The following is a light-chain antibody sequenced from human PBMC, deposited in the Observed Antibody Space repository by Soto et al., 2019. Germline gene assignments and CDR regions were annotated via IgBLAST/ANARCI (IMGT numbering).Light chain of an antibody. J-gene: IGKJ2*01. CDR1: QSVSSY. CDR2: GAS. V-gene: IGKV3-20*01. Sequence: EIELTQSPGTLSLSPGERATLSCRASQSVSSYLAWYQQKPGQAPRLLIYGASTRATGIPDRFSGSGSGTDFTLTISRLEPEDFAVYYCQQYGSSPYTFGQGTKLEIK. CDR3: QQYGSSPYT.